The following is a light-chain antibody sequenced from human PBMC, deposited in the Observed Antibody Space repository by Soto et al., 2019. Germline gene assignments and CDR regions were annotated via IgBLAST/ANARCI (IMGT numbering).Light chain of an antibody. CDR2: GAC. Sequence: IVLSPSLCALSLPPEERATLYRGASQSVSSSYLAWYQQKPGQAPSLLIYGACSRATGIPDRFSGSGSGTDFTLTISRLEPEDIAVYYCQQYGSALPITFGQGTRLEIK. J-gene: IGKJ5*01. CDR3: QQYGSALPIT. CDR1: QSVSSSY. V-gene: IGKV3-20*01.